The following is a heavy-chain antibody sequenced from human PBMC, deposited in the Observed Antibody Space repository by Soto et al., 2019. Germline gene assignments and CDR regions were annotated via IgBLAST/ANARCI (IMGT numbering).Heavy chain of an antibody. J-gene: IGHJ4*02. Sequence: SVKVSCKASGGTFSSYAISWVRQAPGQGLEWMGGIIPIFGTANYAQKFQGRVTITADESTSTAYMELSSLRSEDTAVYYCARGLTAPYYYDSSGYVFDYWGQGTLVTVSS. CDR3: ARGLTAPYYYDSSGYVFDY. V-gene: IGHV1-69*13. CDR1: GGTFSSYA. D-gene: IGHD3-22*01. CDR2: IIPIFGTA.